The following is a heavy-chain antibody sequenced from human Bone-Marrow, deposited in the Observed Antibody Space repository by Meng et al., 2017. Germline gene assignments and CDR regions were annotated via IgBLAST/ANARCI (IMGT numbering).Heavy chain of an antibody. CDR3: ARDSTPVTTGMDV. CDR1: GFTFSDYY. J-gene: IGHJ6*02. CDR2: MSRSGTLI. D-gene: IGHD4-17*01. Sequence: GESLKISCAASGFTFSDYYMSWIRQAPGKGLEWVSYMSRSGTLIYYADSVKGRFTISRDNAKNSLYLQMNSLRAEDTAVYYCARDSTPVTTGMDVWGQGTTVTVSS. V-gene: IGHV3-11*01.